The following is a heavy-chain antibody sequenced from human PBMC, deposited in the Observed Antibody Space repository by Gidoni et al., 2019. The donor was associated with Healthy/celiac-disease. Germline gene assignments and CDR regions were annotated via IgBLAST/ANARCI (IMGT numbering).Heavy chain of an antibody. CDR2: IRYDGSNK. V-gene: IGHV3-30*02. CDR3: AKDKGIAAAGIDY. CDR1: GFTFSSYG. J-gene: IGHJ4*02. D-gene: IGHD6-13*01. Sequence: QVQLVESGGGVVQPGGSLSISCAASGFTFSSYGMHGVRKAPGKGLEGVAFIRYDGSNKYYADSVKGRFTISRDNSKNTLYLQMNSLRVEDTAVYYCAKDKGIAAAGIDYWGQGTLVTVSS.